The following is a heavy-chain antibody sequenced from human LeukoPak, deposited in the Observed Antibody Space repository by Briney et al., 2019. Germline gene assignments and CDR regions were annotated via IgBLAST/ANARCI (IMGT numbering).Heavy chain of an antibody. Sequence: TSEALSLTCTVSGGSISSYYWSWIRQPPGKGLEWIGYIYYSGSTNYNPSLKSRVTISVDTSKNQFSLKLGSVTAADTAVYYCARRSGVTTRSRAFDIWGQGTMVTVSS. D-gene: IGHD4-17*01. V-gene: IGHV4-59*08. CDR3: ARRSGVTTRSRAFDI. CDR1: GGSISSYY. J-gene: IGHJ3*02. CDR2: IYYSGST.